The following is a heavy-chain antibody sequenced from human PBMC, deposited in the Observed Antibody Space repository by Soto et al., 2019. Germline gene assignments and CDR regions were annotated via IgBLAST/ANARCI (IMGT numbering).Heavy chain of an antibody. CDR1: GFTFSSYA. D-gene: IGHD3-3*01. J-gene: IGHJ4*02. CDR3: AKDGTYDFWYFDY. Sequence: GESLKISCAASGFTFSSYAMSWVRQAPGKGLEWVSAISGSGGSTYYADSVKGRFTISRDNSKNTLYLQMNSLRAEDTAVYYCAKDGTYDFWYFDYWGQGTLVTVSS. V-gene: IGHV3-23*01. CDR2: ISGSGGST.